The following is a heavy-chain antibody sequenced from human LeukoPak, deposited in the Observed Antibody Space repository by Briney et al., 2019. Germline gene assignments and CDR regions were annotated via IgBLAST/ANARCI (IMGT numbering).Heavy chain of an antibody. D-gene: IGHD3-10*02. Sequence: SVKVSCKASGGTFSSYAISWVRQAPGQGLEWMGGIIPIFGTANYAQKFQGRVTVTADESTSTAYMELSSLRSEDTAVYYCARLFGELYHIYYYYGMDVWGQGTTVTVSS. J-gene: IGHJ6*02. V-gene: IGHV1-69*13. CDR1: GGTFSSYA. CDR2: IIPIFGTA. CDR3: ARLFGELYHIYYYYGMDV.